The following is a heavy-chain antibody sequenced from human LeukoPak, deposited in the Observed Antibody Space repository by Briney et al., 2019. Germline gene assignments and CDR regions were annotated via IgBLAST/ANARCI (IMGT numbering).Heavy chain of an antibody. D-gene: IGHD6-13*01. CDR1: GGSISSSNW. CDR2: IYHSGST. V-gene: IGHV4-4*02. CDR3: ARDRAAAGYYWFDP. Sequence: SETLSLTCAVSGGSISSSNWWSWVRQPPGKGLEWIGEIYHSGSTNYNPSLKSRVTISVDKSKNQFSLELSSVTAADTAVYYCARDRAAAGYYWFDPWGQGTLVTVSS. J-gene: IGHJ5*02.